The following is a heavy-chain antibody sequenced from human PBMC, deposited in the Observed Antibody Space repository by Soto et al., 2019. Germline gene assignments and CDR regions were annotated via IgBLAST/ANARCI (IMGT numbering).Heavy chain of an antibody. J-gene: IGHJ6*03. CDR1: GGSISSYY. D-gene: IGHD2-2*01. CDR3: ARQGQVVPAAISYYYYYMDV. CDR2: IYYSGST. Sequence: SETLSLTCTVSGGSISSYYWSWIRQPPGKGLEWIGYIYYSGSTNYNPSLKSRVTISVDTSKNQFSLKLSSVTAADTAVYYCARQGQVVPAAISYYYYYMDVWGKGTTVTVSS. V-gene: IGHV4-59*08.